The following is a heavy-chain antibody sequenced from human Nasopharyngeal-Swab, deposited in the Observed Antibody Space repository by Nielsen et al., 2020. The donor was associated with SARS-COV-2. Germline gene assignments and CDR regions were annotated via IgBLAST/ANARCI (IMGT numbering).Heavy chain of an antibody. Sequence: SLKISCAASGFTFDDYAMHWVRQAPGKGLEWVSGISWNSGSIGYADSVKGRFNISRDNAKNSLYLQMNSLRAEDTALYYCAKAPTMVRGVLDYWGQGTLVTVSS. J-gene: IGHJ4*02. CDR2: ISWNSGSI. CDR1: GFTFDDYA. V-gene: IGHV3-9*01. D-gene: IGHD3-10*01. CDR3: AKAPTMVRGVLDY.